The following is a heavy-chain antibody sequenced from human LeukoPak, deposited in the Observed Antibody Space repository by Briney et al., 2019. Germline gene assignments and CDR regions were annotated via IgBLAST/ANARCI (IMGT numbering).Heavy chain of an antibody. CDR1: GYSLGKNYY. D-gene: IGHD3-16*01. V-gene: IGHV4-38-2*01. CDR2: IYGTGST. CDR3: ARYDSRGSASTRFDY. Sequence: SETLSLTCAVSGYSLGKNYYWGWIRQPPGKGLEWIGRIYGTGSTSYNPSLMNRTTMSVDTSKNHFSLKLTSVTAADTAVYYCARYDSRGSASTRFDYWGQGILVTISS. J-gene: IGHJ4*02.